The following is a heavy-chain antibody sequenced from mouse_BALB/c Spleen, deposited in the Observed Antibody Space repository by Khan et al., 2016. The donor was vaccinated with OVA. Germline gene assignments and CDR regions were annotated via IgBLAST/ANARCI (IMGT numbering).Heavy chain of an antibody. CDR1: GYTFTAYV. Sequence: VQLKQSGPELVKPGASVKMSCKASGYTFTAYVMHWVQQKPGQGLEWVGYIYPFNDDTKYNEKFKGKATLTSDKSSSTAYMELSSLTSEDSAVYFCAKNCRSDVYFDYCGQGTTLTVSS. V-gene: IGHV1S136*01. D-gene: IGHD2-14*01. J-gene: IGHJ2*01. CDR3: AKNCRSDVYFDY. CDR2: IYPFNDDT.